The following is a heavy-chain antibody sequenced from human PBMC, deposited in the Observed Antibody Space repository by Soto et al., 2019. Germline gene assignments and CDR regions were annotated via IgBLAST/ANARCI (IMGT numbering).Heavy chain of an antibody. CDR2: IYPGDSDT. CDR1: GYSFTSYW. V-gene: IGHV5-51*01. Sequence: ESLKISCKGSGYSFTSYWIGWVRQMPGKGLEWMGIIYPGDSDTRYSPSFQGKVTISADKSISTAYLQWSSLKASDTALYYCARARIAAAGNNYYYYYGMDVWGQGTTVTVSS. CDR3: ARARIAAAGNNYYYYYGMDV. J-gene: IGHJ6*02. D-gene: IGHD6-13*01.